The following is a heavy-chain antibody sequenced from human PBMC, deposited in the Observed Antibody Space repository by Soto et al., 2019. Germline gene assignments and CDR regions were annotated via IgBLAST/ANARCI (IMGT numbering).Heavy chain of an antibody. J-gene: IGHJ4*02. D-gene: IGHD3-3*01. V-gene: IGHV4-38-2*01. CDR3: ASTDNVGYYHY. CDR1: GDAISSAYY. CDR2: IYQSGTT. Sequence: PSETLSLTGAVSGDAISSAYYGACVRRPPGKGLGWVGWIYQSGTTYYHPSLKSPVTISVDTSRNQFCLKLSSVTAADSAVYYCASTDNVGYYHYFGQGTLVTVSS.